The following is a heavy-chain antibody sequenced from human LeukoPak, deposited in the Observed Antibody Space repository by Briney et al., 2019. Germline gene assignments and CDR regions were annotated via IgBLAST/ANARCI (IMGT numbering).Heavy chain of an antibody. CDR1: GGSISSYY. CDR2: IYYSGST. V-gene: IGHV4-59*01. Sequence: PSETLSLTCTVSGGSISSYYWSWIRQPPGKGLEWIGYIYYSGSTNYNPSLKSRVTISVDTSKNQFSLKLSSVTAADTAVYYCARGGRRGDFWSGYCIHWGQGTLVTVSS. D-gene: IGHD3-3*01. CDR3: ARGGRRGDFWSGYCIH. J-gene: IGHJ4*02.